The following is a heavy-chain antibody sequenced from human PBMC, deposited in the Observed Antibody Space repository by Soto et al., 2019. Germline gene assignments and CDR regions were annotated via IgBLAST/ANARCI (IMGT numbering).Heavy chain of an antibody. Sequence: VXQVKVDGMEWVAVISDDGSNKYYADSVKGRFTISRDNSKNTLYLQMNSLRAEDTAVYYCARDFFSGFERYSSSWYQVWGQGTLVTVSS. V-gene: IGHV3-30-3*01. CDR2: ISDDGSNK. CDR3: ARDFFSGFERYSSSWYQV. J-gene: IGHJ4*02. D-gene: IGHD6-13*01.